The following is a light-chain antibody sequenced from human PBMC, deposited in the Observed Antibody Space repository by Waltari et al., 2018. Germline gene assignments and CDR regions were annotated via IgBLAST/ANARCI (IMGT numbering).Light chain of an antibody. Sequence: QSALTQPASVSGSPGQSITISCSGTDSDVGAYDFVSWYQQHPGQAPHLIIYEVSNLPSGISNRFSASQSGNTASLTISGLQAEDEADYYCSSYTTSSAPGVFGTGTRVTVL. J-gene: IGLJ1*01. CDR1: DSDVGAYDF. CDR3: SSYTTSSAPGV. CDR2: EVS. V-gene: IGLV2-14*01.